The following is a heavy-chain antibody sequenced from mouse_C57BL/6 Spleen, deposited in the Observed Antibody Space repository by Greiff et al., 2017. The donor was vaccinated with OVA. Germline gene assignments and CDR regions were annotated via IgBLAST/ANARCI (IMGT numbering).Heavy chain of an antibody. CDR3: ARSRLAYFDY. Sequence: QVQLQQPGAELVKPGASVKLSCKASGYTFTSYWMQWVKQRPGQGLEWIGEIDPSDSYTNYNQKLKGKATLTVDTSSSTAYMQLSSLTSEDSAVYYCARSRLAYFDYWGQGTTLTVSS. CDR1: GYTFTSYW. J-gene: IGHJ2*01. D-gene: IGHD4-1*01. CDR2: IDPSDSYT. V-gene: IGHV1-50*01.